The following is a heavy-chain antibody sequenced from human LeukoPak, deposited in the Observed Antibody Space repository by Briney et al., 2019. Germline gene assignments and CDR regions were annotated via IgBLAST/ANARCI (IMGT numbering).Heavy chain of an antibody. CDR1: GGSISSYY. Sequence: SETLSLTCTVSGGSISSYYWSWIRQPPGKGLEWIGYIYYSGSTNYNPSLKSRVTISVDTSKNQFSLKLSSVTAAVTAVYYCARAYGSGSYYVFDYWGQGTLVTVSS. V-gene: IGHV4-59*01. CDR3: ARAYGSGSYYVFDY. D-gene: IGHD3-10*01. CDR2: IYYSGST. J-gene: IGHJ4*02.